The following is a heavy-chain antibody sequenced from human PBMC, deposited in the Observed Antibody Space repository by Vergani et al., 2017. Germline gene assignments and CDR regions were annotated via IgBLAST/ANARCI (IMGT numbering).Heavy chain of an antibody. CDR1: GDSISTGSYY. J-gene: IGHJ4*02. Sequence: QLQLQESGPGLVKPSQTLSLTCTVSGDSISTGSYYWSWIRQPAGKGLEWIGRIYTSGSTNYNPSLKSRVTISVDTSKNQFSLKLSSVTASDTAVYYCARDHGGGQDFDYWGQGTLVTVSS. CDR3: ARDHGGGQDFDY. CDR2: IYTSGST. D-gene: IGHD2-15*01. V-gene: IGHV4-61*02.